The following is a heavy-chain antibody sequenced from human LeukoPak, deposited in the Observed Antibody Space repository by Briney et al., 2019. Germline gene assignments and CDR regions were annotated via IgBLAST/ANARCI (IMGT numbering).Heavy chain of an antibody. CDR2: INHRGAT. CDR3: ARGKGDLSMIVRMVTAVEFYFYS. D-gene: IGHD3-22*01. V-gene: IGHV4-34*01. J-gene: IGHJ4*02. CDR1: GGSLSDHA. Sequence: SQTLSLTCAVFGGSLSDHAWSWIRQPPGKGLEWIGEINHRGATNYNPSLKSRVTLSLDTSKNQVSLKLNSLTAADTAVYYCARGKGDLSMIVRMVTAVEFYFYSWGPGTLVTVSS.